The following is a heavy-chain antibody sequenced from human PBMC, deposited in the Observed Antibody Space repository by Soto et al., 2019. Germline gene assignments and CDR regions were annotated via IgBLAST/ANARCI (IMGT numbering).Heavy chain of an antibody. J-gene: IGHJ5*02. CDR1: GDTFANFG. D-gene: IGHD2-15*01. V-gene: IGHV1-18*01. CDR2: IATYTNNK. Sequence: HLVQSGPEVKRPGASITVSCKTSGDTFANFGLSWVRQAPGQGLEWMGSIATYTNNKNYAQTSQVRLTLTTDTATSTAYMELESLGYDDTAVYYCARVARRCVNWFDPFCQGTLVTVSS. CDR3: ARVARRCVNWFDP.